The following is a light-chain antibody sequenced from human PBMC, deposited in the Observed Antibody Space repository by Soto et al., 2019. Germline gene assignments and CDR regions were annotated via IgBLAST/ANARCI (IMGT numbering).Light chain of an antibody. CDR1: QDISNY. J-gene: IGKJ4*01. V-gene: IGKV1-33*01. Sequence: DIQMTQSPSSLSASVGDRVTITCQASQDISNYLNWYQQKAGKAPKLLIYDASKLETGVPSRFSGSGSGTDFSFTISSLQPEDIATYFCQQYDNLPTFGGGTKLEI. CDR2: DAS. CDR3: QQYDNLPT.